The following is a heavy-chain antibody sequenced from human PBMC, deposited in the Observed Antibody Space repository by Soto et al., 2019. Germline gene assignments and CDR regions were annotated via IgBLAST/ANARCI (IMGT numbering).Heavy chain of an antibody. CDR2: IYYDGST. J-gene: IGHJ5*02. D-gene: IGHD6-25*01. CDR3: ARDQLSSGLYVWFNP. CDR1: GGSISSGDYY. V-gene: IGHV4-61*08. Sequence: PSETLSLTCTVSGGSISSGDYYWSWIRQPPGKGLEWIGYIYYDGSTSYNPSLRSRVTISVDTSKNQFSLILSSVTSADTAVYYCARDQLSSGLYVWFNPWGQGTLVTVSS.